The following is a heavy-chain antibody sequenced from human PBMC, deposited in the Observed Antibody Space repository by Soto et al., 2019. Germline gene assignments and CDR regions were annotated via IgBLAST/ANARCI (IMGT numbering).Heavy chain of an antibody. CDR3: ASGGPAALYYFYY. CDR1: GGSFSGYY. CDR2: INHSGST. Sequence: QVQLQQWGAGLLKPSETLSLTCAVYGGSFSGYYWSWIRQPPGKGLEWIGEINHSGSTNYNPSLKSRVTISVATSKNQFSLKLSSVTAADTAVYYCASGGPAALYYFYYWGQGTLVTVSS. V-gene: IGHV4-34*01. J-gene: IGHJ4*02. D-gene: IGHD2-2*01.